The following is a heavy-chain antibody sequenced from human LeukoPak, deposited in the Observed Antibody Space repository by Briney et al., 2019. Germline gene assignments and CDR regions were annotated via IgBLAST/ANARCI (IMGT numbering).Heavy chain of an antibody. D-gene: IGHD2-15*01. J-gene: IGHJ6*02. CDR3: ARDPSRAVVADYGLDV. CDR2: ISYSGST. Sequence: SETLSLTCTVSGGSISGGGYYWSWIRQHPGKGLEWIGYISYSGSTYYNPSLKSRITMLVDTSKNQFSLKLTSVTAADTAVYYCARDPSRAVVADYGLDVWGPGTTVTVSS. CDR1: GGSISGGGYY. V-gene: IGHV4-31*03.